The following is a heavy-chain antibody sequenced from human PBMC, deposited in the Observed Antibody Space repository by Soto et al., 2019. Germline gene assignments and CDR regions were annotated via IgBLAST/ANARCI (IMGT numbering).Heavy chain of an antibody. Sequence: QVQLQESGPGLVKPSQTLSLTCTVSGGSISSGGYYWSWIRQHPGKGLEWIGYTYYSGSTYYNPSLKRRVTISVDTSKNQFSLKLSSVTAADTAVYYCATYGSGTYKPTTFDYWGQGTLVTVSS. D-gene: IGHD3-10*01. V-gene: IGHV4-31*03. CDR1: GGSISSGGYY. CDR2: TYYSGST. CDR3: ATYGSGTYKPTTFDY. J-gene: IGHJ4*02.